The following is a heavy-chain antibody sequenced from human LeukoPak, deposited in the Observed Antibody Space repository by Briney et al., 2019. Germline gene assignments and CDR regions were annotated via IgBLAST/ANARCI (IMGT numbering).Heavy chain of an antibody. CDR2: MNPNSGNT. J-gene: IGHJ4*02. CDR1: GYTFKNYN. D-gene: IGHD5-24*01. CDR3: ARATPGGLHGYSFDY. V-gene: IGHV1-8*02. Sequence: ASVKVSCKASGYTFKNYNINWVRQATGQGLEWMGWMNPNSGNTGFAQKFQDRVSMTRDTSINTAYMELTSLRSGDTAVYYCARATPGGLHGYSFDYWGQGTVVTVYS.